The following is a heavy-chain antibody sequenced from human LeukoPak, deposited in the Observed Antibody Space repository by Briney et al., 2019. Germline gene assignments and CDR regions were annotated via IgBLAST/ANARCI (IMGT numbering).Heavy chain of an antibody. CDR2: ISYDGSSK. V-gene: IGHV3-30-3*01. Sequence: GGSLRLSCAASGFTFSSCAMHWVRQAPGKGLEWVAVISYDGSSKYYADSVKGRFTISRDNSKNTLYLQMNSLRAEDTAVYYCARGLYYDFWSGFAYWGQGTLVTVSS. J-gene: IGHJ4*02. CDR3: ARGLYYDFWSGFAY. D-gene: IGHD3-3*01. CDR1: GFTFSSCA.